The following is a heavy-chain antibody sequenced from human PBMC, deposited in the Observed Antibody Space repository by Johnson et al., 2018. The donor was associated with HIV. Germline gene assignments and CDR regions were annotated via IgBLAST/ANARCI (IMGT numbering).Heavy chain of an antibody. CDR1: GFTFSSYW. CDR3: ARDIFYTDTAFDI. V-gene: IGHV3-74*01. Sequence: VLLVESGGGVVQPGRSLRLSCAASGFTFSSYWMHWVRQAPGKGLMWVSRLNSDGSSVSYADFVKGRFTVSRDNAKNSLYLQMNSLRAEDTALYYCARDIFYTDTAFDIWGQGTMVTVSS. CDR2: LNSDGSSV. J-gene: IGHJ3*02.